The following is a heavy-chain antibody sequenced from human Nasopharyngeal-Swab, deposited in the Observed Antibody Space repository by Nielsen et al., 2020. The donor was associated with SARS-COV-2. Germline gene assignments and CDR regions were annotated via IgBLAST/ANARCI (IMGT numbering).Heavy chain of an antibody. V-gene: IGHV3-33*01. Sequence: GGSLRLSCAASGFTFSSYGMHWVRQAPGKGLEWVAVIWYDGSNKYCADSVKGRFTISRDNAKNSLYLQMNSLRAEDTAVYYCARERGAGTRKGYFDYWGQGTLVTVSS. D-gene: IGHD3-10*01. CDR1: GFTFSSYG. CDR3: ARERGAGTRKGYFDY. J-gene: IGHJ4*02. CDR2: IWYDGSNK.